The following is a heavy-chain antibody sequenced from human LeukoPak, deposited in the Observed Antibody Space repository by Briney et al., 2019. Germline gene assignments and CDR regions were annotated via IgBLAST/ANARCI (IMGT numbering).Heavy chain of an antibody. CDR2: IIPIFGTA. J-gene: IGHJ4*02. CDR3: ARDSYSGSYISY. CDR1: GYTFTSYD. D-gene: IGHD1-26*01. V-gene: IGHV1-69*05. Sequence: SVKVSCKASGYTFTSYDINWVRQAPGQGLEWMGRIIPIFGTANYAQKFQGRVTITTDESTSTAYMELSSLRSEDTAVYYCARDSYSGSYISYWGQGTLVTVSS.